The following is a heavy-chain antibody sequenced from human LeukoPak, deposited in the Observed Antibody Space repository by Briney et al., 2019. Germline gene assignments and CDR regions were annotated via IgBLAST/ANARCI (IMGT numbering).Heavy chain of an antibody. CDR3: AAIAAAGTDWFDP. Sequence: PGRSLRLSCAASGFTFSSYGMHWVCQAPGKGLEWVAVIWYDGSNKYYADSVKGRFTISRDNSKNTLYLQMNSLRAEDTAVYYCAAIAAAGTDWFDPWGQGTLVTVSS. J-gene: IGHJ5*02. D-gene: IGHD6-13*01. CDR1: GFTFSSYG. V-gene: IGHV3-33*01. CDR2: IWYDGSNK.